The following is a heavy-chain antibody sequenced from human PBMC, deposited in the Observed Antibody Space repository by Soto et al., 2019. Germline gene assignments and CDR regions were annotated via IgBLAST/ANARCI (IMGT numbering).Heavy chain of an antibody. Sequence: QVQLQESGPGLVKPSETLSLACTVSGGSISSDNYYWTWIRQPPGEGLEWIGYIYYSGRTLYNPSLKSRLTSSIDTSKNQFSLKVYSVSAADTAVYYCARELSNSPDFFDGWGQGILVTVSS. J-gene: IGHJ4*02. V-gene: IGHV4-30-4*01. CDR2: IYYSGRT. D-gene: IGHD6-6*01. CDR1: GGSISSDNYY. CDR3: ARELSNSPDFFDG.